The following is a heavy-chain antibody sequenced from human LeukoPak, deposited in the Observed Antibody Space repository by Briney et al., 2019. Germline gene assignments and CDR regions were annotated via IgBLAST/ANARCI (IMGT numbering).Heavy chain of an antibody. Sequence: GGSLRLSCAASRFSFSDHYMDWVRQAPGKGLEWVGRSRNKANSYTAEYAASVKGRFTFSRDDSKNSVYLQMNSLKTEDTAVYYCARALRYGSGYSYFDLWGRGTLVSVSS. V-gene: IGHV3-72*01. J-gene: IGHJ2*01. CDR3: ARALRYGSGYSYFDL. D-gene: IGHD6-19*01. CDR2: SRNKANSYTA. CDR1: RFSFSDHY.